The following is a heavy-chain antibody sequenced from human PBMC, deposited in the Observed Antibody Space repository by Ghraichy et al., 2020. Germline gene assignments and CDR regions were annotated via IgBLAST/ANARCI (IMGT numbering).Heavy chain of an antibody. Sequence: GGSLRLSCSASGSTFSSNAHHWLHQALGKGLQYVSAINSQGISTYYPHPEKGRFTISRENSKNTLYLQMSSLKAEETAVYYCARSTRYFYYYGMNVCSQETPFTV. V-gene: IGHV3-64D*06. D-gene: IGHD2-2*01. CDR2: INSQGIST. CDR3: ARSTRYFYYYGMNV. CDR1: GSTFSSNA. J-gene: IGHJ6*02.